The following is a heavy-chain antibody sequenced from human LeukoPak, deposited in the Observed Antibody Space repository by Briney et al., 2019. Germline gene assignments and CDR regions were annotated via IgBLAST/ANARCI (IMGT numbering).Heavy chain of an antibody. J-gene: IGHJ2*01. D-gene: IGHD6-13*01. CDR2: IYTSGST. CDR1: GGSISSYY. CDR3: ARGLWYSSSWYVRYFDL. Sequence: SETLSLTCTVSGGSISSYYWSWIRQPAGKGLEWIGRIYTSGSTNYNPSLKSRVTISVDTSKNQFSLKLSSVTAADTAVYYCARGLWYSSSWYVRYFDLWGRGTLVTVSS. V-gene: IGHV4-4*07.